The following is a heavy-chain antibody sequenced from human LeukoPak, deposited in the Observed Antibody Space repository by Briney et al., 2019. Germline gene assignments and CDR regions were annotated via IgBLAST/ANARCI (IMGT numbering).Heavy chain of an antibody. CDR2: VSFDGSNK. CDR3: ARAGRGWFGSMDV. D-gene: IGHD3-10*01. V-gene: IGHV3-33*01. Sequence: PGGSLRLSCAASGFTFSSNVMHWVRQAPGKGLEGVAVVSFDGSNKYFEDSVKGRFSISRDNSRNTLYLQMNSLRAEDTAVYYCARAGRGWFGSMDVWGQGTTVTVSS. J-gene: IGHJ6*02. CDR1: GFTFSSNV.